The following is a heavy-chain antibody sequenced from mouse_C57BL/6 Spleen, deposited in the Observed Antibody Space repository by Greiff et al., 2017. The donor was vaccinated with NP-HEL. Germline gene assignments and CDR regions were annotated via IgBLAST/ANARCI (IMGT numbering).Heavy chain of an antibody. CDR2: IDPSDSYT. J-gene: IGHJ3*01. V-gene: IGHV1-50*01. CDR3: AVYGNPAY. D-gene: IGHD2-1*01. Sequence: QVQLQQPGAELVKPGASVKLSCKASGYTFTSYWMQWVKQRPGQGLEWIGEIDPSDSYTNYNQKFKGKATLTVDTSSSTAYMQLSSLTSEDSAVYYCAVYGNPAYWGQGTLVTVSA. CDR1: GYTFTSYW.